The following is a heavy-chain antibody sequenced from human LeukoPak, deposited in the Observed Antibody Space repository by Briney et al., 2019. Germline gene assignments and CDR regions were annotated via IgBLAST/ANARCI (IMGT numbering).Heavy chain of an antibody. CDR3: ARDIGVDY. CDR2: IIGSGGTT. J-gene: IGHJ4*02. CDR1: GFTFSSYA. D-gene: IGHD3-16*02. V-gene: IGHV3-23*01. Sequence: GGSLRLSCATSGFTFSSYAMSWVRQAPGKGLEWVSAIIGSGGTTYYADSVKGRFTISRDNSKNTLYLQMNSLRAEDTAVYYCARDIGVDYWGQGTLVTVSS.